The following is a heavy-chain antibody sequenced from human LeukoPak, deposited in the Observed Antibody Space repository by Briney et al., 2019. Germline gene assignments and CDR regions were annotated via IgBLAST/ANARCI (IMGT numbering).Heavy chain of an antibody. J-gene: IGHJ4*02. CDR3: ARGWGYSYGYVDY. Sequence: GGSLRLSCAASGFTFSSYGMHWVRQAPGKGLEWVAVIWYDGSNKYYADSVKGRFTISRDNSKNTLYLQMNSLRAEDTAVYYWARGWGYSYGYVDYWGQGPLVTVSS. V-gene: IGHV3-33*01. CDR1: GFTFSSYG. D-gene: IGHD5-18*01. CDR2: IWYDGSNK.